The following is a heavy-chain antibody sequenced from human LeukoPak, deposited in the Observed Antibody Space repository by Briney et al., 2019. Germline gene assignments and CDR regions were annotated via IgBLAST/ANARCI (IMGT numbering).Heavy chain of an antibody. V-gene: IGHV3-30*02. CDR3: AKVPPGCSTTNCYNPFDY. D-gene: IGHD2-2*02. J-gene: IGHJ4*02. Sequence: GGSLILSCAASGFTFSTFGMQWVRKTPDKVLEWVAYIRYDGDNKYYADSVKGRFTISRDNSKNTLYLQMNSLRTEDTAVYYCAKVPPGCSTTNCYNPFDYWGQGTLVTVSS. CDR1: GFTFSTFG. CDR2: IRYDGDNK.